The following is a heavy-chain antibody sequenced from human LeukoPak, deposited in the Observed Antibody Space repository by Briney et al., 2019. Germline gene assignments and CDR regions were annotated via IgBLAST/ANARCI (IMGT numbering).Heavy chain of an antibody. J-gene: IGHJ5*01. CDR3: VRGSSGIVVRGIAWAWFDS. CDR1: GFTFSSYW. V-gene: IGHV3-7*05. D-gene: IGHD3-10*01. CDR2: IKQDGGER. Sequence: GGSLRLSCAASGFTFSSYWMTWVRQAPGKGLEWLANIKQDGGERYYVDSVKGRFTISRDNAKNSLYLHMNSLRAEDTAIYFCVRGSSGIVVRGIAWAWFDSWGQGTLVTVSS.